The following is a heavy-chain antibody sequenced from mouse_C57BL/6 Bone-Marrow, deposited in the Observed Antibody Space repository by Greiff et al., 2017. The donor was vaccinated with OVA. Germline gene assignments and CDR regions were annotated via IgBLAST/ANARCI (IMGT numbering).Heavy chain of an antibody. Sequence: EVNVVESEGGLVQPGSSMKLSCTASGFTFSDYYMAWVRQVPEKGLEWVANINYDGSSTYYLDSLKSRFIISRDNAKNILYLQMSSLKSEDTATYYCATYYSNYNYFDYWGQGTTLTVSS. D-gene: IGHD2-5*01. CDR3: ATYYSNYNYFDY. J-gene: IGHJ2*01. CDR1: GFTFSDYY. V-gene: IGHV5-16*01. CDR2: INYDGSST.